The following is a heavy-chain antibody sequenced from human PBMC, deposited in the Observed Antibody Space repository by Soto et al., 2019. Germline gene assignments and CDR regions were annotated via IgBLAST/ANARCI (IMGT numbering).Heavy chain of an antibody. V-gene: IGHV3-30*18. J-gene: IGHJ6*02. CDR2: ISYDGINK. Sequence: QVQLVESGGGVVQPGRSLRLSCAASGFIFSSYGMHWVRQAPGKGLEWVAVISYDGINKYYADSVKGRFTISRDDSKNTLYVQMNSLRAEDTAVYYCAKDRSICFGDLYDYYSGMDVWGQGTTVTVSS. D-gene: IGHD3-10*01. CDR1: GFIFSSYG. CDR3: AKDRSICFGDLYDYYSGMDV.